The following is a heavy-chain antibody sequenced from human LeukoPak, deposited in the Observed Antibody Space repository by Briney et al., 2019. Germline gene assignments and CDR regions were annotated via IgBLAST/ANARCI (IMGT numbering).Heavy chain of an antibody. CDR2: IRYDGSNK. J-gene: IGHJ6*03. D-gene: IGHD5-24*01. V-gene: IGHV3-30*02. CDR1: GSTFSSFD. Sequence: PGGSLRLSCAASGSTFSSFDMHWVRQAPGKGLEWVAFIRYDGSNKYYADSVKGRFTISRDNSKNTLYLQMNSLRAEDTAVYYCAKDQGLAPRAYYYYYYMDVWGKGTTVTVSS. CDR3: AKDQGLAPRAYYYYYYMDV.